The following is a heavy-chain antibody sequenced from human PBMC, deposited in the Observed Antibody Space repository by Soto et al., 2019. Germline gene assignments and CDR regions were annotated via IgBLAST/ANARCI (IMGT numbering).Heavy chain of an antibody. J-gene: IGHJ5*02. CDR2: IYWDDDK. V-gene: IGHV2-5*02. CDR1: GFSLSTSGVG. CDR3: AHRRVVPAKGNNWFAT. Sequence: QITLKESGPTLVKPTQTLTLTCTFSGFSLSTSGVGVGWIRQPPGKALEWLAFIYWDDDKRYSPSLKSRLTITKXTXKXTVVLTMTTMDPVDTATYYCAHRRVVPAKGNNWFATWGQGTLVIVSS. D-gene: IGHD2-15*01.